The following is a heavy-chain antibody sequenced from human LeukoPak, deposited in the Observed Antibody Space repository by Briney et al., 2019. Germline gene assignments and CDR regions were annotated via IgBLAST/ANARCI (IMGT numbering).Heavy chain of an antibody. CDR2: ISSSSYI. Sequence: GGSPRLSCAASGFTFSSYSMNWVRQAPGRGLEWVSSISSSSYIYYADSVKGRFTISRDNAKNSLYLQMNSLRAEDTDVYYCARGRLDYWGQGTLVTVSS. CDR1: GFTFSSYS. V-gene: IGHV3-21*01. CDR3: ARGRLDY. J-gene: IGHJ4*02.